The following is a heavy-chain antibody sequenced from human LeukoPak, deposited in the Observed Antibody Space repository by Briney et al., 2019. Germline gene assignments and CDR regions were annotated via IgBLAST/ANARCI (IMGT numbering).Heavy chain of an antibody. V-gene: IGHV1-46*01. Sequence: ASVKVSCKASGYTFTGYYMHWVRQAPGQGLEWMGIINPSGGSTSYAQKFQGRVTMTRDTSTSTVYMELSSLRSEDTAVYYCAEGLAAAGTLGYWGQGTLVTVSS. D-gene: IGHD6-13*01. CDR2: INPSGGST. J-gene: IGHJ4*02. CDR1: GYTFTGYY. CDR3: AEGLAAAGTLGY.